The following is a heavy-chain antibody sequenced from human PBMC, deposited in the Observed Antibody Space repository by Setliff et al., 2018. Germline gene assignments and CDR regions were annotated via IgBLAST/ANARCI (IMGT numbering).Heavy chain of an antibody. J-gene: IGHJ4*02. CDR3: ARLPLTGGWYDY. D-gene: IGHD6-19*01. Sequence: SETLSLTCTVSGGSISSSSYYWGWIRQPPGKGLEWIGSIYYSGSTYYNPSLKSRVTISVDTSKNQFSLKLSSVTAADTALYYCARLPLTGGWYDYWGQGTLVTVSS. CDR2: IYYSGST. V-gene: IGHV4-39*01. CDR1: GGSISSSSYY.